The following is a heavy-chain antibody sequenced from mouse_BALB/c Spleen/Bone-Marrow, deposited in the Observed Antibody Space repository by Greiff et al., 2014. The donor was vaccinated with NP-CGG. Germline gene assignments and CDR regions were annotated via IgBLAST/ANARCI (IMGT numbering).Heavy chain of an antibody. V-gene: IGHV1S132*01. CDR3: AREYGNYNYALDY. Sequence: VQLQQSGAELVRPGASVKLSCTTSGYIFTSYWIHWVRQGSGQGLEWIARIYPGTGTTFYNEKFKGKATLTADQSSSTAYLQLSSLKSEDSAVYFCAREYGNYNYALDYWGQGTSVTVSS. J-gene: IGHJ4*01. CDR2: IYPGTGTT. CDR1: GYIFTSYW. D-gene: IGHD2-10*02.